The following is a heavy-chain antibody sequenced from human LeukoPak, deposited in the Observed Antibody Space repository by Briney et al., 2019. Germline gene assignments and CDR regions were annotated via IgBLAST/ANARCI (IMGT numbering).Heavy chain of an antibody. V-gene: IGHV1-18*01. Sequence: PRASVKVSCKASGYTFTSYGISWVRQAPGQGLEWMGWISAYNGNTNYAQKLQGRVTMTTDTSTSTAYMELRSLRSDDTAVYYCARDRIVGAQSRNFDYWGQGTLVTVSS. D-gene: IGHD1-26*01. CDR3: ARDRIVGAQSRNFDY. CDR2: ISAYNGNT. J-gene: IGHJ4*02. CDR1: GYTFTSYG.